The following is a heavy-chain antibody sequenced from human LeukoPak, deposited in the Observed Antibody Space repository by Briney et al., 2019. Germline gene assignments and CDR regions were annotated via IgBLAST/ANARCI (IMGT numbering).Heavy chain of an antibody. Sequence: PSETLSLTCTASGGSISSYYWSWIRQPPGKGLEWIGYIYYSGSTNYNPSLKSRVTISVDTSKDQFSLKLSSVTAAGTAVYYCARGRYYGSGSWGQGTLVTVSS. V-gene: IGHV4-59*01. J-gene: IGHJ4*02. D-gene: IGHD3-10*01. CDR2: IYYSGST. CDR3: ARGRYYGSGS. CDR1: GGSISSYY.